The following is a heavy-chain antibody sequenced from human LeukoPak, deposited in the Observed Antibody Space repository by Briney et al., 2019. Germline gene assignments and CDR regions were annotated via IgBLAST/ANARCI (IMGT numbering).Heavy chain of an antibody. J-gene: IGHJ4*02. CDR2: IYSGGST. CDR3: ALGLVTDY. Sequence: GGSLRLSCAASGFSVSSNFMSWVRQAPGKGLEWVSVIYSGGSTYYADSVKGRFTISRDNSKNTLYLQMNSLRVGDTAVYYGALGLVTDYWGQGTLVTVSS. D-gene: IGHD3-9*01. CDR1: GFSVSSNF. V-gene: IGHV3-66*01.